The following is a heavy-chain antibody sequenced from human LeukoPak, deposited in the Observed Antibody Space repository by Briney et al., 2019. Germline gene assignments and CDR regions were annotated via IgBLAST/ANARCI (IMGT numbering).Heavy chain of an antibody. Sequence: GGSLRLSCAASGFSFSTYAMNWIRQVPGEGLEWLAGISGKGNGTYYADSVKGRFTISRDNSKNTLYLQMNSLRAEDTAVYYCANFERTVAGPYNWFDPWGQGTLVTVSS. J-gene: IGHJ5*02. V-gene: IGHV3-23*01. D-gene: IGHD6-19*01. CDR1: GFSFSTYA. CDR2: ISGKGNGT. CDR3: ANFERTVAGPYNWFDP.